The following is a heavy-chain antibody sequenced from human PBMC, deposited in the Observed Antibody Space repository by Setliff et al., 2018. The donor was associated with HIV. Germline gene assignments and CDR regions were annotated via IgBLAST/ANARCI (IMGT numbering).Heavy chain of an antibody. V-gene: IGHV4-61*02. D-gene: IGHD3-10*01. J-gene: IGHJ3*02. CDR1: GGSISSGSYY. Sequence: PSETLSLTCTVSGGSISSGSYYWSWIRQPAGKELEWIGRIYFTGNANYNPSLKSRITISVDTSKNQFSLKLSSVTAADTAVYYCAREYRDDAFDIPGQGTMVTVSS. CDR3: AREYRDDAFDI. CDR2: IYFTGNA.